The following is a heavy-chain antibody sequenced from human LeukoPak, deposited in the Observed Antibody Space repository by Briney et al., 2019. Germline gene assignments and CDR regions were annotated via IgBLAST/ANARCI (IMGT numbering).Heavy chain of an antibody. CDR1: GGTFSSYA. J-gene: IGHJ4*02. Sequence: ASVKVSCKASGGTFSSYAISWVRQAPGQGLEWMGGIIPIFGTANYAQKFQGRVTVTRDTSTSTVHMELSGLRSEDTAVYYCARDQEAFDYWGQGTLVTVSS. CDR3: ARDQEAFDY. V-gene: IGHV1-69*05. CDR2: IIPIFGTA.